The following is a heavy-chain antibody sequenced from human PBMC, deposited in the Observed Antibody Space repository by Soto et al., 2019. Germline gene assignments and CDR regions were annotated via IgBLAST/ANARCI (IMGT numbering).Heavy chain of an antibody. J-gene: IGHJ5*02. Sequence: ASVKVSCKASGYTFTSYGISLVRQAPGQGLEWMGWISAYNGNTNYAQKLQGRVTMTTDTSTSTAYMELRSLRSDDTAVYYCAAYIRSPRISIDPWGQGTLVTGSS. D-gene: IGHD6-6*01. CDR2: ISAYNGNT. CDR1: GYTFTSYG. V-gene: IGHV1-18*01. CDR3: AAYIRSPRISIDP.